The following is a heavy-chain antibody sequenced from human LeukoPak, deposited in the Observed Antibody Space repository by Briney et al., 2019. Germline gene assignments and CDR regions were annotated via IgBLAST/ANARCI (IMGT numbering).Heavy chain of an antibody. CDR1: GGSFSGYY. V-gene: IGHV3-53*01. CDR3: ARGIAVAGPGFDY. J-gene: IGHJ4*02. D-gene: IGHD6-19*01. Sequence: PSETLSLTCAVYGGSFSGYYWSWIRQAPGKGLEWVSVIYSGGSTYYADSVKGRFTISRDNSKNTLYLQMNSLRAEDTAVYYCARGIAVAGPGFDYWGQGTLVTVSS. CDR2: IYSGGST.